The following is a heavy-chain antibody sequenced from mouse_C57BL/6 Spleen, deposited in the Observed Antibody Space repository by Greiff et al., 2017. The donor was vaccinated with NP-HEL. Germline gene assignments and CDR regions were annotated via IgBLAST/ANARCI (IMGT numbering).Heavy chain of an antibody. D-gene: IGHD1-1*01. CDR2: IYPSDSET. V-gene: IGHV1-61*01. CDR1: GYTFTSYW. CDR3: ARKTYYYGSSY. J-gene: IGHJ2*01. Sequence: VQLQQPGAELVRPGSSVKLSCKASGYTFTSYWMDWVKQRPGQGLEWIGNIYPSDSETHYNQKFKDKATLTVDKSSSTAYMQLSSLTSEDSAVYYCARKTYYYGSSYWGQGTTLTVSS.